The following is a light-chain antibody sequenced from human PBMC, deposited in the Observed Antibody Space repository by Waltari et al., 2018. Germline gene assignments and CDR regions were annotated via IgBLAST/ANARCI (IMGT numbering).Light chain of an antibody. Sequence: QSVLTQPPSASGTPGQRVTISCSGSRSHLGNNYVYWYKQLPETAPKLLMYRSNQRPSGVPDRFSGSKSGTSASLAISGLRSEDEADYYCAAWDDSLNGVVFGGGTKLTVL. V-gene: IGLV1-47*01. CDR1: RSHLGNNY. J-gene: IGLJ2*01. CDR2: RSN. CDR3: AAWDDSLNGVV.